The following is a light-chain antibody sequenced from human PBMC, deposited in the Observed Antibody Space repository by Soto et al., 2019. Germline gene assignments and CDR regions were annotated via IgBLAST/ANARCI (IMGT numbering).Light chain of an antibody. CDR1: QTITTY. Sequence: IQLTQSASSLPASVGDRVTSTCWASQTITTYVSWYQQKPGKAPKLLIYAASSLQSGVPSRFSGSGSGTEFTLTISSLQPDDFATYYCQQYSSYSTFGQGTKVDI. V-gene: IGKV1-17*01. CDR3: QQYSSYST. J-gene: IGKJ1*01. CDR2: AAS.